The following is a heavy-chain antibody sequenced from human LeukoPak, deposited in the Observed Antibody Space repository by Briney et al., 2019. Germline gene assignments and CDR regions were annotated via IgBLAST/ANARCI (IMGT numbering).Heavy chain of an antibody. J-gene: IGHJ4*02. CDR2: IWYDGSNK. Sequence: TRGSLRLSCAASGFTFSSYGMHWVRQAPGKGLEWVAVIWYDGSNKYYADSVKGRFTISRDNSKNTLYLQMNSLRAEDTAVYYCARDHAPRGEWLVQGIGYWGQGTLVTVSS. CDR3: ARDHAPRGEWLVQGIGY. V-gene: IGHV3-33*01. D-gene: IGHD6-19*01. CDR1: GFTFSSYG.